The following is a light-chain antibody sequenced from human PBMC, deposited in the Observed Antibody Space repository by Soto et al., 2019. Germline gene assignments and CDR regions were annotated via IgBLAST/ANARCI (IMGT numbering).Light chain of an antibody. CDR3: QSYDSSLSALHV. CDR1: NSNIGAGYD. J-gene: IGLJ1*01. Sequence: QSVLTQPPSVSGAPGQRVTISCTGSNSNIGAGYDVHWYQQLPGTAPKLLIYGNSNRPSGVPDRFSGSKSGTSASLAITGLQAEDEADYYCQSYDSSLSALHVXGTGTKVTVL. V-gene: IGLV1-40*01. CDR2: GNS.